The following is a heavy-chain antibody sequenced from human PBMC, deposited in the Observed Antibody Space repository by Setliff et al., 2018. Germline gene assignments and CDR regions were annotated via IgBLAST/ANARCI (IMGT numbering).Heavy chain of an antibody. V-gene: IGHV3-7*03. CDR3: AKDMGAVDY. Sequence: GGSLRLSCAASGFSFSSYWMNWARQVPGKGLEWVANINPDGTETAYVDSVKGRFTISKDNAKNSLFLQMHSLRVEDTAVYYCAKDMGAVDYWGQGTLVTVSS. CDR1: GFSFSSYW. D-gene: IGHD1-26*01. J-gene: IGHJ4*02. CDR2: INPDGTET.